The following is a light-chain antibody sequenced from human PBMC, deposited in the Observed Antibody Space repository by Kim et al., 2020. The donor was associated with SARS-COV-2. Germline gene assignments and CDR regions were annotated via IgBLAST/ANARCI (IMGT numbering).Light chain of an antibody. CDR3: QVWDSSTAV. CDR1: NIGSKK. CDR2: RDT. J-gene: IGLJ3*02. Sequence: VARGQTARITCGGNNIGSKKVYWYQQKPGQAPVLVIYRDTNRPSEIPERFSGSNSGNTATLTISRAQAGDEADYYCQVWDSSTAVFGGGTQLTVL. V-gene: IGLV3-9*01.